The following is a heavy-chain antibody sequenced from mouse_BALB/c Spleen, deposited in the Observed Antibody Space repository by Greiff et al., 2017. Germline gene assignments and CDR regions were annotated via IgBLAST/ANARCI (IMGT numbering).Heavy chain of an antibody. V-gene: IGHV5-17*02. CDR3: ARSVRSAYAMDY. D-gene: IGHD2-14*01. CDR2: ISSGSSTI. Sequence: EVHLVESGGGLVQPGGSRKLSCAASGFTFSSFGMHWVRQAPEKGLEWVAYISSGSSTIYYADTVKGRFTISRDNPKNTLFLQMTSLRSEDTAMYYCARSVRSAYAMDYWGQGTSVTVSS. CDR1: GFTFSSFG. J-gene: IGHJ4*01.